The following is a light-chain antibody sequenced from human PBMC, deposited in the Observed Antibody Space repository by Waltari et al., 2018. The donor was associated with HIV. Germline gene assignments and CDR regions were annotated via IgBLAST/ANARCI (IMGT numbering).Light chain of an antibody. V-gene: IGLV1-44*01. CDR2: NNN. Sequence: QSVLIQPPSASGTPGQRVSISCSGRHSNLARIHVHWYQYIPGTAPKLLIYNNNQRPSGVPDRFSGSKSGTSASLAISGLQSEDEADYFCAAWADSLNGPVFGGGTKLTVL. J-gene: IGLJ3*02. CDR3: AAWADSLNGPV. CDR1: HSNLARIH.